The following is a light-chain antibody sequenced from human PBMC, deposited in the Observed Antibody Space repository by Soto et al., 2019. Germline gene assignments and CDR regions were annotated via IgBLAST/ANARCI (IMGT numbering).Light chain of an antibody. Sequence: QAVVTQEPSLTVSPGGTVTLTCASSTGAVTSGNYPSWFQRKPGQAPRTLIYTTNDKHSWTPARFSGSLLGGRATLTLSGAQPEDEADDYCLLYYGGAHLVFGGGTKVTVL. CDR1: TGAVTSGNY. CDR2: TTN. V-gene: IGLV7-43*01. CDR3: LLYYGGAHLV. J-gene: IGLJ3*02.